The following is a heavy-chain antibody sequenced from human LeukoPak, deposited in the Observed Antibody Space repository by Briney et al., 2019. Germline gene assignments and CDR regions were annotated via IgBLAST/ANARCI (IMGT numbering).Heavy chain of an antibody. D-gene: IGHD1-26*01. CDR2: ISGSGGST. Sequence: GGSLTLSCAASGFTFSSYAMSWVRQAPGKGLEWVSAISGSGGSTYYADSVKGWFTISRDNSKNTLYLQMNSLRAEDTAVYYCAKELNSGIDFDYWGQGTLVTVSS. J-gene: IGHJ4*02. V-gene: IGHV3-23*01. CDR3: AKELNSGIDFDY. CDR1: GFTFSSYA.